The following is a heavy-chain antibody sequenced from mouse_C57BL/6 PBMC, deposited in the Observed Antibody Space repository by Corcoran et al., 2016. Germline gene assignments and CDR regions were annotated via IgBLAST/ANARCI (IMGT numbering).Heavy chain of an antibody. V-gene: IGHV9-3*01. CDR3: ARNYGNYDWYFDV. D-gene: IGHD2-1*01. CDR1: GYTFTTYG. J-gene: IGHJ1*03. Sequence: QIQLVQSGLELKKPGETVKISCKASGYTFTTYGMSWEKQAPGKGLKWMGWINTYSGVPTYADDFKGRFAFSLETSASTAYLQINNLKNEDTATYFCARNYGNYDWYFDVWGTGTTVTVSS. CDR2: INTYSGVP.